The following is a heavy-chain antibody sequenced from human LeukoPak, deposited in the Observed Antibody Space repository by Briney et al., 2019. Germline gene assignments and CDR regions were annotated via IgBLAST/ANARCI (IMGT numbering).Heavy chain of an antibody. V-gene: IGHV3-30-3*01. D-gene: IGHD2-21*02. CDR3: ARQGDTGSWYFDN. CDR1: GFSFTYDA. J-gene: IGHJ4*02. Sequence: LRLSCAVCGFSFTYDAMRGVRQATGKGLEWVAVISHDGSNQQYADSVKGQVTISRDNSKSTLYLQMASLRAGDTAVYYCARQGDTGSWYFDNWGQGTLVTVSS. CDR2: ISHDGSNQ.